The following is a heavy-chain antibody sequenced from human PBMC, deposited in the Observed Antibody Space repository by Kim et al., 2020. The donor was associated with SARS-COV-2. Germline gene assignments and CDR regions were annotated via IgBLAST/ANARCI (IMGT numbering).Heavy chain of an antibody. Sequence: SVKVSCKASGGTFSSYAISWVRQAPGQGLEWMGGIIPIFGTANYAQKFQGRVTITADESTSTAYMELSSLRSEDTAVYYCAREALGGCYPFDYWGQGTLVTVSS. J-gene: IGHJ4*02. D-gene: IGHD2-21*01. V-gene: IGHV1-69*13. CDR1: GGTFSSYA. CDR2: IIPIFGTA. CDR3: AREALGGCYPFDY.